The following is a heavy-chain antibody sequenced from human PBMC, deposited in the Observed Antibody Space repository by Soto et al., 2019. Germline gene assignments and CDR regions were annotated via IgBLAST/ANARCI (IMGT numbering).Heavy chain of an antibody. CDR2: IYYSGST. D-gene: IGHD2-15*01. J-gene: IGHJ2*01. Sequence: QVQLQESGPGLVKPSETLSLTCTVSGGSISSYYWSWIRQPPGKGLEWIGYIYYSGSTNYNPSLKSRVTTSVDTSKNQFSLKLSSVTAADTAVYYCARVRGYCSGGSCHTWYFDLWGRGTLVTVSS. CDR3: ARVRGYCSGGSCHTWYFDL. V-gene: IGHV4-59*01. CDR1: GGSISSYY.